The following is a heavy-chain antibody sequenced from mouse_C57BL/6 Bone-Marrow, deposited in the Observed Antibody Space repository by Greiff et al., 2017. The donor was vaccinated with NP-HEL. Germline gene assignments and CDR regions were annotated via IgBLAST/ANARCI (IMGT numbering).Heavy chain of an antibody. J-gene: IGHJ2*01. D-gene: IGHD2-4*01. CDR3: ARLGYYDYDVDY. CDR1: GYAFSSYW. Sequence: VKISCKASGYAFSSYWMNWVKQRPGKGLEWIGQIYPGDGDTNYNGKFKGKATLTADKSSSTAYMQLSSLTAEDSAVYFCARLGYYDYDVDYWGQGTTLTVSS. V-gene: IGHV1-80*01. CDR2: IYPGDGDT.